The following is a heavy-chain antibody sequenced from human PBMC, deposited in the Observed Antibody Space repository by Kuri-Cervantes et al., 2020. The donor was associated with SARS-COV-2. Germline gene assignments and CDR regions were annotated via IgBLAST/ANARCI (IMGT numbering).Heavy chain of an antibody. V-gene: IGHV3-48*01. CDR1: GFTFSSHS. Sequence: GGSLRLSCAASGFTFSSHSMNWVRQAPGNGLEWVSYISSSSSTIYYADSVKGRFTISRDNAKNSLYLQMNSLRAEETAVYYCATPAPEYGGNSGGWVFWGQGTLVTVSS. CDR2: ISSSSSTI. CDR3: ATPAPEYGGNSGGWVF. D-gene: IGHD4-23*01. J-gene: IGHJ4*02.